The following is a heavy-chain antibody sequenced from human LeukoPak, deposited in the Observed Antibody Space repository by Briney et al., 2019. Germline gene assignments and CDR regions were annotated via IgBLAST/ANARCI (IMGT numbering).Heavy chain of an antibody. CDR3: ANSPGLVLPAAIEFYFDY. Sequence: GGSRRLSCAASGFTFSRYAMRWVRQAPGKGREWVAAISGSGGTTYYADSVNSLFTISSANSKTTLYLQMNSLRADDTAVYYCANSPGLVLPAAIEFYFDYWGQGTLVTVSS. D-gene: IGHD2-2*02. J-gene: IGHJ4*02. V-gene: IGHV3-23*01. CDR2: ISGSGGTT. CDR1: GFTFSRYA.